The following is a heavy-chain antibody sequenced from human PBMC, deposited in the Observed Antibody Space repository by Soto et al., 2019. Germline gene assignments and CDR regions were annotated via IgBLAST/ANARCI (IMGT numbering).Heavy chain of an antibody. Sequence: PWEALPISCKRSGYSFTTDWISRVRQMPGKGLEWVGIIYPGNSNTMYSPSFQGQVTISADTALSTTYLQWDTLKPSDTAIYFCASDSHCDGSNRPMRATHMCGQATLLTVSS. CDR2: IYPGNSNT. J-gene: IGHJ3*02. V-gene: IGHV5-51*01. D-gene: IGHD2-21*01. CDR1: GYSFTTDW. CDR3: ASDSHCDGSNRPMRATHM.